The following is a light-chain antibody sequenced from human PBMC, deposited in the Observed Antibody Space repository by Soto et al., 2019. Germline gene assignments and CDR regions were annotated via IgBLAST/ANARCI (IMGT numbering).Light chain of an antibody. CDR1: QTISNY. Sequence: DLQMTQSPSSLSASLGARLTITCPASQTISNYLNWYQQKPGRAPELLVYAASNLQSGVPSRFSGSGSGTHFTLTISGLEPADFATYFCQQSYNTPITFGQGTRVEI. J-gene: IGKJ5*01. CDR2: AAS. CDR3: QQSYNTPIT. V-gene: IGKV1-39*01.